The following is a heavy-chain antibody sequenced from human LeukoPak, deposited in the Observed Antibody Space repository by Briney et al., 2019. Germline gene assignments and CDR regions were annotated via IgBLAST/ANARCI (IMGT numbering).Heavy chain of an antibody. Sequence: GGSLRLSCAASGFTFSRSAMHWVRQTPGKGLEWVAIISYDGGNKYYTDSVKGRFTISRDNSKNTLYLQMNSLRAEDTAVYFCVSLGYSSSSVRYWGQGTLVTVSS. J-gene: IGHJ4*02. CDR1: GFTFSRSA. V-gene: IGHV3-30*04. CDR2: ISYDGGNK. D-gene: IGHD6-6*01. CDR3: VSLGYSSSSVRY.